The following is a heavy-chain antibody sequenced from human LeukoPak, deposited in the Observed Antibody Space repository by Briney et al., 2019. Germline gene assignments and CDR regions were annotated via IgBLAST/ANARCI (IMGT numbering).Heavy chain of an antibody. CDR2: MNPNSGNT. Sequence: ASVKVSCKASGYTFTSYDINWVRQATGQGLEWMGWMNPNSGNTGYAQKFQGRVTMTRNTSISTAYMELSSLRSEDTAVYYCARNAVRGVIGIHTSDYWGQGTLVTVSS. CDR3: ARNAVRGVIGIHTSDY. D-gene: IGHD3-10*01. CDR1: GYTFTSYD. J-gene: IGHJ4*02. V-gene: IGHV1-8*01.